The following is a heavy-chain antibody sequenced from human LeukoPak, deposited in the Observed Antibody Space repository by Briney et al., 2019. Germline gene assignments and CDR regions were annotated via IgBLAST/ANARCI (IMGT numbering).Heavy chain of an antibody. Sequence: SETLSLTCTVSGGSISSYYWSWIQQPAGKGLEWIGRIYTSGSTNYNPSLKSRVTMSIDTSKNQFSLKLSSVTAADTAVYYCVYDSSGYYFFDYWGQGTLVTVSS. V-gene: IGHV4-4*07. CDR3: VYDSSGYYFFDY. CDR1: GGSISSYY. D-gene: IGHD3-22*01. J-gene: IGHJ4*02. CDR2: IYTSGST.